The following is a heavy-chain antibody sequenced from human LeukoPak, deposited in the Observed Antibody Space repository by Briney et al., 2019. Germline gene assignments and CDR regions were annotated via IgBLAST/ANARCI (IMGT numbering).Heavy chain of an antibody. CDR1: GFTFSDYN. CDR2: IKQDGSEK. CDR3: ARGFEYSSSWFDY. Sequence: PGGSLRLSCAASGFTFSDYNMRWIRQAPGKGLEWVANIKQDGSEKYYVDSVKGRFTISRDNAKNSLYLQMNSLRAEDTAVYYCARGFEYSSSWFDYWGQGTLVTVSS. J-gene: IGHJ4*02. V-gene: IGHV3-7*01. D-gene: IGHD6-13*01.